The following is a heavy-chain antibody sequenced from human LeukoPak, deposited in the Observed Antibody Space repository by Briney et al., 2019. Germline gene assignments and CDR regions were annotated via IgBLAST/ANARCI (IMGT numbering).Heavy chain of an antibody. V-gene: IGHV4-34*01. Sequence: SETLSLTRAVYGGSFSGYYWSWIRQPPGKGLEWIGEINHSGSTNYNPSLKSRVTISVDTSKNQFSLKLSSVTAADTAVYGCARGRVRQWLVMGLDYWGQGTLVTVSS. CDR3: ARGRVRQWLVMGLDY. CDR1: GGSFSGYY. D-gene: IGHD6-19*01. J-gene: IGHJ4*02. CDR2: INHSGST.